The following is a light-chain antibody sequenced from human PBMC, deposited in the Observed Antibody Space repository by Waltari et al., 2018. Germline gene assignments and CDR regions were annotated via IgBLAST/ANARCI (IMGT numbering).Light chain of an antibody. J-gene: IGLJ1*01. CDR1: SRDVGAYYL. CDR3: CSYAGRSTYV. CDR2: EAN. V-gene: IGLV2-23*01. Sequence: QSALTQPASVSGSPGQSITISCTGTSRDVGAYYLVPWYQHHPGKAPKLMIYEANKWPSGISDRFSASKSGNTASLTISGLQAEDEAHYYCCSYAGRSTYVCGTGTSVTV.